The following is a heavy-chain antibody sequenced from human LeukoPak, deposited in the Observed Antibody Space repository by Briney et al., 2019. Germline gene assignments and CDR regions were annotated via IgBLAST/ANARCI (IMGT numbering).Heavy chain of an antibody. J-gene: IGHJ3*02. D-gene: IGHD1-7*01. Sequence: GASVKVSCKASGGTFSSYAISGVRQAPGQGLEWMGWISAYNGNTNYAQKLQGRVTMTTDTSTSTAYMELRSLRSDDTAVYYCARGTRYNWNYNLDIWGQGTMVTVSS. CDR2: ISAYNGNT. V-gene: IGHV1-18*01. CDR1: GGTFSSYA. CDR3: ARGTRYNWNYNLDI.